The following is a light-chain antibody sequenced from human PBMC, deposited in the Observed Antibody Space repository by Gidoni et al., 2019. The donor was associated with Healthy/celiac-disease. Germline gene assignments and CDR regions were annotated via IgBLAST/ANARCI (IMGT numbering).Light chain of an antibody. Sequence: DIVMTQSPLSLPVTPGEPASISCRSSQSLLHSNGYNYLDWYLQKPGQSPQLLIYLGSNRASGVPDRFSGSGSGTDFTLKTSRVEAEDVEVYYCMQALQTPLTFGGGTKVEIK. V-gene: IGKV2-28*01. CDR1: QSLLHSNGYNY. J-gene: IGKJ4*01. CDR3: MQALQTPLT. CDR2: LGS.